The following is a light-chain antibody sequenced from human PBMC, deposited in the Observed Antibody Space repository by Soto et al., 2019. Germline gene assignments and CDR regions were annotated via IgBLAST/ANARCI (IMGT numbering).Light chain of an antibody. Sequence: EIVMTQSPATLSVSPGERATLSCRASQSVSSNLAWYQQKPGQAPRLLIYGASTRATGIPARFSGSGSGTEFTLTISSLQSEDFAVYYCQQYNNWPPWTLGQGTKVEIE. V-gene: IGKV3-15*01. CDR2: GAS. CDR1: QSVSSN. J-gene: IGKJ1*01. CDR3: QQYNNWPPWT.